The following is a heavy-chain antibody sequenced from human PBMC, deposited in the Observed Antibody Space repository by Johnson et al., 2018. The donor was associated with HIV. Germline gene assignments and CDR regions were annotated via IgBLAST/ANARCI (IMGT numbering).Heavy chain of an antibody. J-gene: IGHJ3*02. Sequence: QVQLVESGGGLVQPGGSLRLSCAASGFTFSDHFMDWARQAPGKGLEWVAVTSYDGSSKHYADSVNGRFTISRDNSKNTLYLQMTSLKTEDTAVYYCTSRYFDWLLSDAFDIWGQGTMVTVSS. CDR1: GFTFSDHF. D-gene: IGHD3-9*01. CDR2: TSYDGSSK. V-gene: IGHV3-30*03. CDR3: TSRYFDWLLSDAFDI.